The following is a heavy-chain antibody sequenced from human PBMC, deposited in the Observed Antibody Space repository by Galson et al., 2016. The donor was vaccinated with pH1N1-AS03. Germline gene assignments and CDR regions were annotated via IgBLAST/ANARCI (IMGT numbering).Heavy chain of an antibody. CDR2: INQDGSEK. CDR1: GFTFNSYW. Sequence: SLRLSCAASGFTFNSYWMSWVRQAPGKGPEWVAHINQDGSEKYYVDSVKGRFTTSRDNAKNSLYLQMNSLRAEDTAVYYCASAPRGGGSSYYFDYWGQGTLVTVSS. D-gene: IGHD6-6*01. V-gene: IGHV3-7*03. CDR3: ASAPRGGGSSYYFDY. J-gene: IGHJ4*02.